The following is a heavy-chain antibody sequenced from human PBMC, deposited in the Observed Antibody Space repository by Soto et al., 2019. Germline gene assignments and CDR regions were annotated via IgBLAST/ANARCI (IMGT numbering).Heavy chain of an antibody. D-gene: IGHD4-17*01. J-gene: IGHJ4*02. CDR1: GFTFSSYG. V-gene: IGHV3-30*18. Sequence: PGGSLRLSCAASGFTFSSYGMHWVRQAPGKGLEWVAVISYDGSNKYYADSVKGRFTISRDNSKNTLYLQMNSLRAEDTAVYYCAKSRCVTSPPHLFYFDYWGQGTLVTVSS. CDR2: ISYDGSNK. CDR3: AKSRCVTSPPHLFYFDY.